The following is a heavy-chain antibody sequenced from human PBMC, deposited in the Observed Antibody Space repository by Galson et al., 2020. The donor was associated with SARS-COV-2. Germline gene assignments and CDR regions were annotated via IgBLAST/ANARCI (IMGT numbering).Heavy chain of an antibody. CDR1: GGSISSSNYY. CDR2: IYYTESN. V-gene: IGHV4-39*01. D-gene: IGHD3-9*01. CDR3: ARQILTGYYSFYYFDF. Sequence: ETLSLTCTVSGGSISSSNYYWGWVLQPPGEGLEWIGSIYYTESNYYNPSLTSRVTMSVDTSRNQFSLKLSSVTAADTAVYYCARQILTGYYSFYYFDFWGQGTLVTVSS. J-gene: IGHJ4*02.